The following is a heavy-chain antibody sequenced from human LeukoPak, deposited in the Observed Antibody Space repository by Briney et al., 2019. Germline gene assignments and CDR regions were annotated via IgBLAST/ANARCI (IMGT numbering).Heavy chain of an antibody. D-gene: IGHD3-16*01. CDR1: GGSISSYY. CDR3: ARADYDYVWGSFLKRGYYFDY. Sequence: SETLSLTCTVSGGSISSYYWSWIRQPPGKGLEWIGYIYYSGSTNYNPSLKSRVTISVDTSKNQFSLKLSSVTAADTAVYYCARADYDYVWGSFLKRGYYFDYWGQGTLVTVSS. V-gene: IGHV4-59*01. CDR2: IYYSGST. J-gene: IGHJ4*02.